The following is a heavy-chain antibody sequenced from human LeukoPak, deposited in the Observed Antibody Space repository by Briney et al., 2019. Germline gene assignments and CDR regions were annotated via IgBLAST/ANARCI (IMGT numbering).Heavy chain of an antibody. CDR1: GFTFDDYA. V-gene: IGHV3-9*01. CDR2: ISWNSGSI. D-gene: IGHD1-26*01. Sequence: PGGSLRLSCAASGFTFDDYAMHWVRQAPGKGLEWVSGISWNSGSIGYADSVKGRFTISRDNAKNSLYLQMNSLRAEDTALYYCAKDADSGSYPDAFDIWGQGTMVTVSS. J-gene: IGHJ3*02. CDR3: AKDADSGSYPDAFDI.